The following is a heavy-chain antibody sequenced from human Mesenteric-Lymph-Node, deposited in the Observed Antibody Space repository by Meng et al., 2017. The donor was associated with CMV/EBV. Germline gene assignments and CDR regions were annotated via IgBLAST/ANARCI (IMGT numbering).Heavy chain of an antibody. CDR2: VYSNGGA. V-gene: IGHV4-39*07. J-gene: IGHJ4*02. CDR3: ARPAGDFGDYYY. D-gene: IGHD4-17*01. Sequence: SETLSLTCTVSGDSISSSNSYWAWIRQPPEKGLEWIGSVYSNGGAYYHPSLKSRVTISVDTSENQFSLRLSSVTAADTAVYFCARPAGDFGDYYYWGQGTLVTVSS. CDR1: GDSISSSNSY.